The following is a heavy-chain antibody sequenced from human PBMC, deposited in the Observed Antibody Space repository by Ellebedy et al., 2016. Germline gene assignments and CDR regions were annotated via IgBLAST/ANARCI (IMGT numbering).Heavy chain of an antibody. CDR3: ARDLATTFGRILVPGRGAVDY. V-gene: IGHV3-23*01. CDR1: GFTFNTYA. Sequence: GGSLRLXXVASGFTFNTYAMSWVRQAPGKGLEWVSSISTTGDYTYYADSVKGRFTISRDNSNTTLYLQIDSLRIDDMALYCCARDLATTFGRILVPGRGAVDYWGQGTLVTVSS. J-gene: IGHJ4*02. D-gene: IGHD3-16*02. CDR2: ISTTGDYT.